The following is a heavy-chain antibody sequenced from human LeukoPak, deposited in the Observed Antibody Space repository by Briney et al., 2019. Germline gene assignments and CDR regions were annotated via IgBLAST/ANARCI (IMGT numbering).Heavy chain of an antibody. CDR1: GGSISSSSYY. CDR3: ARVSWTYYYYYMDV. Sequence: SETLSLTCTVSGGSISSSSYYWGWIRQPPGKGLEWIGSIYYSGSTYYNPSLKSRVTISVDTSKNQFSLKLSSVTAADTAVYYCARVSWTYYYYYMDVWGKGTTVTVSS. D-gene: IGHD2-15*01. CDR2: IYYSGST. V-gene: IGHV4-39*07. J-gene: IGHJ6*03.